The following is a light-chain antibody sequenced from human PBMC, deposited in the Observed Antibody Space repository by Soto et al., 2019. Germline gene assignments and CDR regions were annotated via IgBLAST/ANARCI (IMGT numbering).Light chain of an antibody. CDR3: QQYTTFWT. Sequence: DIQMTQSPPTLSASVGDRVTNTCRASQSIDNRLAWYQQKPGNAPRLLIHDASSLDSGVPSRFSGSGYGTRFTLTISSLQPDDFATYFCQQYTTFWTFGQGTKVEI. V-gene: IGKV1-5*01. CDR2: DAS. CDR1: QSIDNR. J-gene: IGKJ1*01.